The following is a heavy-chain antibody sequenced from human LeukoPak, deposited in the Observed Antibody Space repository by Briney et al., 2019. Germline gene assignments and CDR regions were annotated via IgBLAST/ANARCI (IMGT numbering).Heavy chain of an antibody. J-gene: IGHJ4*02. CDR1: GYSISSGYY. CDR3: AGTFGVVIVPDY. D-gene: IGHD3-3*01. CDR2: IYHSGST. Sequence: PETLSLTCAVSGYSISSGYYWGWIRQPPGKGLEWIGSIYHSGSTYYNPSLKSRVTISVDTSNNQSSLKLSSVTAADTAVYYCAGTFGVVIVPDYWGQGTLVTVSS. V-gene: IGHV4-38-2*01.